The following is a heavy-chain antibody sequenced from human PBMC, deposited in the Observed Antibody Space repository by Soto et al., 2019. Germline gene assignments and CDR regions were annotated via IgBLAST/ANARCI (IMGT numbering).Heavy chain of an antibody. CDR1: GGSFSGYY. Sequence: QVQLQQWGAGLLKPSETLSLTCAVYGGSFSGYYWSWIRQPPGKGLEWIGEINHSGSTNYNPSLKSRVTISVDTSKNQFSLKLSSATAADTAVYYCARNRRRDAFDIWGQGTMVTVSS. CDR3: ARNRRRDAFDI. J-gene: IGHJ3*02. CDR2: INHSGST. V-gene: IGHV4-34*01.